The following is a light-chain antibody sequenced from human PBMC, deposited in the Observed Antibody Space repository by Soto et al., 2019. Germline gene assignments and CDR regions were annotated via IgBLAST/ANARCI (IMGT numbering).Light chain of an antibody. V-gene: IGLV1-40*01. Sequence: QSVLTQPPSVSGAPGQRVTISCTGSSSNIGAGSDVHWYQQLPGTAPKLLIYANTNRPSGVPDRFSGSKAGTSASLAITGLQAEDEADYYGQFYDSSVSGEVFGTGTKGTVL. CDR1: SSNIGAGSD. CDR2: ANT. J-gene: IGLJ1*01. CDR3: QFYDSSVSGEV.